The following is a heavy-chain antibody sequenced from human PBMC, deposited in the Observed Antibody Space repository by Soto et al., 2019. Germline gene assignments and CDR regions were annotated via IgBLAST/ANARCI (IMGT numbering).Heavy chain of an antibody. Sequence: LSLTCTVSGGSIISGGYYWSWIRQHPGKGLEWIGYIYYSGSTYYNPSLKSRVTISVDTSKNQFSLKLSSVTAADTAVYYCARAKFPSWGYSGYDPYYFDYWGQGTLVTVSS. CDR1: GGSIISGGYY. CDR2: IYYSGST. V-gene: IGHV4-31*03. CDR3: ARAKFPSWGYSGYDPYYFDY. J-gene: IGHJ4*02. D-gene: IGHD5-12*01.